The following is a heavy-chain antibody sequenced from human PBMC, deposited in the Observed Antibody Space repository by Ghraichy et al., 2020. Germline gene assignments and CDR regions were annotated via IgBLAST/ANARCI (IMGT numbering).Heavy chain of an antibody. J-gene: IGHJ4*02. CDR3: AKDIGRYFDLQRAIDY. V-gene: IGHV3-9*01. CDR1: GFTFDDYA. D-gene: IGHD3-9*01. CDR2: ISWNSGSI. Sequence: GGSLRLSCAASGFTFDDYAMHWVRQAPGKGLEWVSGISWNSGSIGYADSVKGRFTISRDNAKNSLYLQMNSLRAEDTALYYCAKDIGRYFDLQRAIDYWGQGTLVTVSS.